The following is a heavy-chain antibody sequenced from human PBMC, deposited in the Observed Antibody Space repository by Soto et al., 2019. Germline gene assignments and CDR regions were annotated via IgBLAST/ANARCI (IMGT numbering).Heavy chain of an antibody. J-gene: IGHJ6*02. D-gene: IGHD3-16*01. CDR2: IGTAGDT. V-gene: IGHV3-13*01. Sequence: GGSLRLSCVVSGFTFSTYDMHWVRQVTGKGLEWVSLIGTAGDTYYPDSVKGRFTISRENAKKSLYLQMNSLRVGDAAVYYCVRDGGYYGMDVWGQGTTVTVSS. CDR3: VRDGGYYGMDV. CDR1: GFTFSTYD.